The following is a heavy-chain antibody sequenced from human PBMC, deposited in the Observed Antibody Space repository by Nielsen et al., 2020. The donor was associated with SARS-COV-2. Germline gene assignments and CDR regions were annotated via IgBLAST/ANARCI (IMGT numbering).Heavy chain of an antibody. D-gene: IGHD5-18*01. Sequence: GESLKISCAASGFTFSSYAMHWVRQAPGKGLEWVAVISYDGSNKYYADSVKGRFTISRDNSKNTLYLQMNSLRAEDTAVYYCAKDTQRGYSYGYVFDYWGQGTLVTVSS. CDR2: ISYDGSNK. J-gene: IGHJ4*02. V-gene: IGHV3-30*04. CDR1: GFTFSSYA. CDR3: AKDTQRGYSYGYVFDY.